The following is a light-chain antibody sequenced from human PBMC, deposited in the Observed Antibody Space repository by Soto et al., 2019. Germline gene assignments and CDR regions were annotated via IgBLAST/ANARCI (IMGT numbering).Light chain of an antibody. CDR3: QKSYSSPRT. J-gene: IGKJ2*01. CDR1: QSIGRY. CDR2: AAS. Sequence: DIQMPQSPSSRSASVGNRVTITCRPSQSIGRYLNWYQQKPGKVPKLLIYAASSLQSGVPSRFSDSGSSTYFTHTISSLQPEDFATYYCQKSYSSPRTFGQATKLEIK. V-gene: IGKV1-39*01.